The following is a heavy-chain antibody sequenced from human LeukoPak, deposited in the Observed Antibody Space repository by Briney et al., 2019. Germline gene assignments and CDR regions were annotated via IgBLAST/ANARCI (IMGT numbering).Heavy chain of an antibody. V-gene: IGHV1-2*02. Sequence: ASVKVSRKASGYTFTGYYMHWVRQAPGQGLEWMGWINPNSGGTNYAQKFQGRVTMTRDTSISTAYMELSRLRSDDTAVYYCARARSDILNGHPFDYWGQGTLVTVSS. CDR1: GYTFTGYY. CDR3: ARARSDILNGHPFDY. J-gene: IGHJ4*02. D-gene: IGHD3-9*01. CDR2: INPNSGGT.